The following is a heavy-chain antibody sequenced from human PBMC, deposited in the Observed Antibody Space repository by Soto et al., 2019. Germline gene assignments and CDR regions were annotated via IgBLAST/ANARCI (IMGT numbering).Heavy chain of an antibody. J-gene: IGHJ4*02. V-gene: IGHV4-38-2*01. Sequence: SETLSLTCAVSSFSISSGYYWGWVRQPPGKGLEWIGSIYHSGTTNYSPSLKSRVTISIDTSKNQFSLTLRSVTAADTAVYYCATSQKGYNWNYFDHWGQGALVTVSS. CDR1: SFSISSGYY. CDR3: ATSQKGYNWNYFDH. D-gene: IGHD1-20*01. CDR2: IYHSGTT.